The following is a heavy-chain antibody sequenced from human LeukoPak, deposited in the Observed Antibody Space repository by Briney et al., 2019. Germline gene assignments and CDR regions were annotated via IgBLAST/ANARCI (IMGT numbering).Heavy chain of an antibody. CDR3: AVHLPGDYLDR. CDR1: GYAFNIYD. Sequence: ASVRVSCKASGYAFNIYDINWVRQATGKGLEWMGWMNPDSGNTGFAQKFQGRVTMTRNTSITTAYMELSSLRFEDTAVYYCAVHLPGDYLDRWGQGTLVTVSS. V-gene: IGHV1-8*01. J-gene: IGHJ4*02. CDR2: MNPDSGNT.